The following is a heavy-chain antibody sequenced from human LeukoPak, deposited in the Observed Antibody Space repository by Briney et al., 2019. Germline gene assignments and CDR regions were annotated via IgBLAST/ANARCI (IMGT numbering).Heavy chain of an antibody. D-gene: IGHD6-6*01. CDR3: ARGPGSSPVGY. CDR2: INSSSSYI. CDR1: GFTFSSYS. Sequence: PGGSLRLSCAASGFTFSSYSMNWVRQAPGKGLEWVSSINSSSSYIYYADSVKGRFTISRDNAKNSLYLQMNSLRAEDTAVYYCARGPGSSPVGYWGQGTLVTVSS. J-gene: IGHJ4*02. V-gene: IGHV3-21*01.